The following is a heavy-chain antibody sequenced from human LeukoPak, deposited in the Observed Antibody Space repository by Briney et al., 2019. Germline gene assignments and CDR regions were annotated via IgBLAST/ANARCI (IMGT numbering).Heavy chain of an antibody. V-gene: IGHV4-34*01. D-gene: IGHD3-10*01. Sequence: SETLSLTCAVYGGSFSGYYWSWLRQPPGKGLEWIGEISHSGSTNYNPSLRSRATISVDTSKNQFSLKLRSVTAADTSMYYCARWFGETYYFDYWGQGILVTVSS. CDR2: ISHSGST. CDR3: ARWFGETYYFDY. J-gene: IGHJ4*02. CDR1: GGSFSGYY.